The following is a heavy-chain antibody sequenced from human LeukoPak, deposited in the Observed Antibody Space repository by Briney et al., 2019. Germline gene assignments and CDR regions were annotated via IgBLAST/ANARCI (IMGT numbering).Heavy chain of an antibody. CDR2: ISYSGSP. CDR1: GGSISSSTYY. V-gene: IGHV4-39*01. D-gene: IGHD3-16*01. CDR3: ATHVHGVGAADRYNWFDP. Sequence: PSGTLSLTCTVSGGSISSSTYYWAWIRQPPGKGLEWIGSISYSGSPYYSPSLKSRLTISVDTSKIQFSLRLRSGTAADTAVYYCATHVHGVGAADRYNWFDPWGQGTLVTVSS. J-gene: IGHJ5*02.